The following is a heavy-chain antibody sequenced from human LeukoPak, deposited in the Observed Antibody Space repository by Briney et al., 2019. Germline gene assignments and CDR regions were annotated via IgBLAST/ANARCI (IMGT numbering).Heavy chain of an antibody. CDR1: GYTFTGYY. CDR2: IHPNSGGT. Sequence: GASVKVSCKASGYTFTGYYMYWVRQAPGQGLEWMGRIHPNSGGTDYAQNFQSRVTMTRDTSISTAYMELSRLRSDDTAVYYCARGYCSGGTCYLVENWFDPWGQGTLVTVSS. J-gene: IGHJ5*02. CDR3: ARGYCSGGTCYLVENWFDP. D-gene: IGHD2-15*01. V-gene: IGHV1-2*06.